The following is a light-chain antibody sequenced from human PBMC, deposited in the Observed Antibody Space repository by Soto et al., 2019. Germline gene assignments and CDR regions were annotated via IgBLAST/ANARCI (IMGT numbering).Light chain of an antibody. Sequence: DIQMTQSPSSLSASVGDRLTITCRASQSISSYLNWYQQKPGKAPKLLIYAASSLQSGVPSRFSGSRSGTDFTLTISSLQPEDFATYYCQQSYCPPRTFGQGTKLEIK. CDR2: AAS. CDR3: QQSYCPPRT. CDR1: QSISSY. J-gene: IGKJ2*01. V-gene: IGKV1-39*01.